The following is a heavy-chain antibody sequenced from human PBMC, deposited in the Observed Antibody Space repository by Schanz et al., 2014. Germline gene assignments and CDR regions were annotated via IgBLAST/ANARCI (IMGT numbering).Heavy chain of an antibody. CDR1: GSIFSKLL. Sequence: QVQLVQSGAEVKKPGASVKVSCKVSGSIFSKLLMHWVRQGPAKGLEWMGGFDPKKGEAIYAQKFQGRVTMTEDTSTGTAYMERRSLTSEDTAVYYCATGPHIVAAFDYWGQGTPVTVSS. D-gene: IGHD2-21*01. CDR3: ATGPHIVAAFDY. V-gene: IGHV1-24*01. CDR2: FDPKKGEA. J-gene: IGHJ4*02.